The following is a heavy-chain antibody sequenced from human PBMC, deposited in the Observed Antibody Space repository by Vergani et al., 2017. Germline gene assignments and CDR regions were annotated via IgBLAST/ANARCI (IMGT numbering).Heavy chain of an antibody. CDR3: AQGDYYGAGGSDYYGMDV. CDR2: IRYDGSNK. V-gene: IGHV3-30*02. D-gene: IGHD3-10*01. Sequence: QVQLVESGGGVVQPGGSLRLSCAASGFTFSSYGMHWVRQAPGKGLAWVAFIRYDGSNKYYADSVKGRFTISRDNSKNTLYLQMNSLRAEDTAVYYCAQGDYYGAGGSDYYGMDVWGQGTTVTVSS. J-gene: IGHJ6*02. CDR1: GFTFSSYG.